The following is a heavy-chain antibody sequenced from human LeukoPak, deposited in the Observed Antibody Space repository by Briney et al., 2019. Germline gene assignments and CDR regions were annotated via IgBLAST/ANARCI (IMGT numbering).Heavy chain of an antibody. D-gene: IGHD3-3*01. CDR2: FDPEDGET. V-gene: IGHV1-24*01. CDR3: ATVGGFLESSNDDAFDI. J-gene: IGHJ3*02. Sequence: ASVKVSCKVSGYTLTELSMHWVRQAPGKGLEWMGGFDPEDGETIYAQKFQGRVTMTEDTSTDTAYMELSSLRSEDTAVYYCATVGGFLESSNDDAFDIWGQGTMVTVSS. CDR1: GYTLTELS.